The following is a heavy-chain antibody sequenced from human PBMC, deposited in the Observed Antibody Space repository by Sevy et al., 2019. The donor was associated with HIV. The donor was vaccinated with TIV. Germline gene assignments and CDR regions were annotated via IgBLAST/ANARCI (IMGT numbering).Heavy chain of an antibody. CDR3: ARWGNYKLMDV. CDR2: TWYDGSNS. V-gene: IGHV3-33*01. Sequence: GGSLRLSCVASGFIFTSHGMHWVRQAPGKGLEWVAVTWYDGSNSYYADSVKGRFTISRDNSKNTLYLQMNSLRVEDTAVYYCARWGNYKLMDVWGKGTTVTVSS. J-gene: IGHJ6*03. D-gene: IGHD4-4*01. CDR1: GFIFTSHG.